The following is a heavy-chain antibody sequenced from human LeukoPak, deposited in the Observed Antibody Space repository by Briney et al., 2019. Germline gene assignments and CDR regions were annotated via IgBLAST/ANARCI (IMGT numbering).Heavy chain of an antibody. Sequence: GESLKISCKTSGYSFTGYWIGWLRQMPGKGLEWMGIIYPGDSETRYSPSFQGQVTFSADKSISTAYVQWSSLKASDTAMYFCAKGTGGGCFDYWGQGTLVTVSS. CDR1: GYSFTGYW. CDR2: IYPGDSET. J-gene: IGHJ4*02. CDR3: AKGTGGGCFDY. V-gene: IGHV5-51*01. D-gene: IGHD3-10*01.